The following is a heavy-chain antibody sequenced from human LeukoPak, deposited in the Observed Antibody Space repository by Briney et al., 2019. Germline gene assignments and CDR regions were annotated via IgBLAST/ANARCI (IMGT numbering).Heavy chain of an antibody. D-gene: IGHD1-26*01. V-gene: IGHV1-69*05. Sequence: ASVKVSCKASGGTFSRYAISWVRQAPGQGLEWMGGIISIFGTANYAQKFQGRVTITTDESTSTAYMELSSLRSEDTAVYYCARDGDSGGTSTVDYYYYYMDVWGKGTTVTVSS. CDR2: IISIFGTA. CDR3: ARDGDSGGTSTVDYYYYYMDV. J-gene: IGHJ6*03. CDR1: GGTFSRYA.